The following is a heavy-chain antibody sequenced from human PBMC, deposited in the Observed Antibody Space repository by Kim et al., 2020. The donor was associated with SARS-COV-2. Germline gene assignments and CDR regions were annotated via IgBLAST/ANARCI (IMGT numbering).Heavy chain of an antibody. Sequence: SETLSLTCTVSGGSISSGGYYWSWIRQHPGKGLEWIGYIYYSGSTYYNPSLKSRVTISVDTSKNQFSLKLSSVTAADTAVYYCARGRTVVTPFDYWGQGTLVTVSS. CDR1: GGSISSGGYY. J-gene: IGHJ4*02. D-gene: IGHD2-15*01. CDR2: IYYSGST. CDR3: ARGRTVVTPFDY. V-gene: IGHV4-31*03.